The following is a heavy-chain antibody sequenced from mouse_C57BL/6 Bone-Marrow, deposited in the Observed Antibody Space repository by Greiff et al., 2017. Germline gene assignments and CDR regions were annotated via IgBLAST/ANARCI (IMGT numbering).Heavy chain of an antibody. J-gene: IGHJ4*01. CDR2: ISSGGSYT. V-gene: IGHV5-6*01. CDR3: ARHLYYGNYGFYAMDY. Sequence: VQLQQSGGDLVKPGGSLKLSCAASGFTFSSYGMSWVRQTPDKRLEWVATISSGGSYTYYTDSVKGRFTISRDNAKNTLYLQMSSLKSEDTAMYYCARHLYYGNYGFYAMDYWGQGTSVTVSS. D-gene: IGHD2-1*01. CDR1: GFTFSSYG.